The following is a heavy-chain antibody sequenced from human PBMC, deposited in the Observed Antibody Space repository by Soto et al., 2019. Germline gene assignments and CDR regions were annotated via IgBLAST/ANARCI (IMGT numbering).Heavy chain of an antibody. Sequence: SETLSLTCTVSGGSISSYYWSWIRQPPGKGLEWIGYIYYSGSTNYNPSLKSRVTISVDTSKNQFSLKPSSVTAADTAVYYCARVLRGVNYYGMDVWGQGTTVTVSS. CDR2: IYYSGST. CDR1: GGSISSYY. J-gene: IGHJ6*02. CDR3: ARVLRGVNYYGMDV. D-gene: IGHD3-10*01. V-gene: IGHV4-59*01.